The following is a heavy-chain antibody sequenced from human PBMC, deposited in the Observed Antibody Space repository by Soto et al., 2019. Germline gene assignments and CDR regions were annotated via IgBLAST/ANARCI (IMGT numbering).Heavy chain of an antibody. CDR2: ISGSGGST. V-gene: IGHV3-23*01. CDR3: AKDLYSGYDLAYYYYGMDV. J-gene: IGHJ6*02. D-gene: IGHD5-12*01. CDR1: GFTFSSYA. Sequence: VGSLRLSCAASGFTFSSYAMSWVRQAPGKGLEWVSAISGSGGSTYYADSVKGRFTISRDNSKNTLYLQMNSLRAEDTAVYYCAKDLYSGYDLAYYYYGMDVWGQGTTVTVSS.